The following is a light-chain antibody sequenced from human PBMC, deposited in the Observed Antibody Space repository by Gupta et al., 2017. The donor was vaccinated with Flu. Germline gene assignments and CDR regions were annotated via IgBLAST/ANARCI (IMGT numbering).Light chain of an antibody. Sequence: DIQITQSLSSQSASVGDRVTITCQASQDISNYLNWYQQKAGKAPQLLIYDASNLETGVTSRFSGSGSGTEFTFPISSLQPADIATYYCQQYDNIPFTFGPGTKVEIK. CDR2: DAS. CDR3: QQYDNIPFT. V-gene: IGKV1-33*01. CDR1: QDISNY. J-gene: IGKJ3*01.